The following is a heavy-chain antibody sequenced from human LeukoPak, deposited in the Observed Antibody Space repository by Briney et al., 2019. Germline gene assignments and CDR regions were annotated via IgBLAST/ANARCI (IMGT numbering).Heavy chain of an antibody. CDR3: ASRGGYCSSTSCYSPGEAFDI. D-gene: IGHD2-2*01. Sequence: GASVKVSCKASGGTFSSYAISWVRQAPGQGLEWMGGIIPIFGTANYAQKFQGRVTITADESTSTAYMELSSLRSEDTAVYYCASRGGYCSSTSCYSPGEAFDIWGQGTMVTVSS. V-gene: IGHV1-69*13. CDR1: GGTFSSYA. CDR2: IIPIFGTA. J-gene: IGHJ3*02.